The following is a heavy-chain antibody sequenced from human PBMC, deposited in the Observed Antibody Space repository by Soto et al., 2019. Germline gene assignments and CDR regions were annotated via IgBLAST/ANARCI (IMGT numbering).Heavy chain of an antibody. J-gene: IGHJ4*02. CDR2: MTPHSGKT. D-gene: IGHD2-2*01. V-gene: IGHV1-8*01. CDR3: ARGWEVPAATFDS. Sequence: QVQLVQSGAEVKKPGTSVKVSCKASGYTFTTYDINWVRQAPGQGLEWMGWMTPHSGKTGYAPKFQGRVTMTRYTSISTAYMELSSLRSEDTAVYFCARGWEVPAATFDSWGQGTLVTVSS. CDR1: GYTFTTYD.